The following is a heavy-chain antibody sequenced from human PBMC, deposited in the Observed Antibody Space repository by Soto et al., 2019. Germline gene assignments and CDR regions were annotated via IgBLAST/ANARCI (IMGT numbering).Heavy chain of an antibody. V-gene: IGHV3-23*01. CDR2: ISGSGGST. J-gene: IGHJ6*02. CDR1: GFTFSSYT. D-gene: IGHD3-22*01. Sequence: GGSLRLSCAAPGFTFSSYTMSWVRQAPGKGLEWVSAISGSGGSTYYADSVKGRFTISRDNSKNTLYLQMNSLRAEDTAVYYCAKAVFYDSSGCLYYYYGMDVWGQGTTVTVSS. CDR3: AKAVFYDSSGCLYYYYGMDV.